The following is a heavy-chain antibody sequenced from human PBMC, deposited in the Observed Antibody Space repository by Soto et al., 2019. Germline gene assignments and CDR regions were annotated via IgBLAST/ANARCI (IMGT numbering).Heavy chain of an antibody. CDR1: GFTFSSYA. Sequence: EVQLLASGGGLVQPGGSLRLSCAASGFTFSSYAMSWVRQAPGTGLEWGSAISGSGGSTYYADSVKGRFTISRDNSKNTLYLQMNRLRAEDTAVYYCAKERRAGIYYGSGTVDYWGQGTLVTVSS. CDR3: AKERRAGIYYGSGTVDY. J-gene: IGHJ4*02. D-gene: IGHD3-10*01. CDR2: ISGSGGST. V-gene: IGHV3-23*01.